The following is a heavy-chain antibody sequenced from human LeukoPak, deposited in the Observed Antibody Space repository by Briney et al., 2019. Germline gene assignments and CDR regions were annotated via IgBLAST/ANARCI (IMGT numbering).Heavy chain of an antibody. J-gene: IGHJ3*02. CDR2: IYYSGST. CDR1: GGSISSYY. CDR3: ARLHRGEEAFDI. Sequence: SETLSLTCTVSGGSISSYYWGWIRQSPGKGLEWIGYIYYSGSTNYDPSLKSRVTISVDTSKNQFSLKLSSVTTADTAVYYCARLHRGEEAFDIWGQGTMVTVSS. V-gene: IGHV4-59*01.